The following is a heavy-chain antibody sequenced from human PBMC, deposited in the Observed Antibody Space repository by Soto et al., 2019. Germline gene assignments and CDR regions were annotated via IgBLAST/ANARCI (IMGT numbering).Heavy chain of an antibody. J-gene: IGHJ4*02. CDR3: ARAPRNWGFDF. CDR1: GYTFTNYD. CDR2: MNPNSGDT. D-gene: IGHD7-27*01. V-gene: IGHV1-8*01. Sequence: QVQLVQSGAEVKKPGASVKVSCKASGYTFTNYDINWVRQTTGQGPEWLGWMNPNSGDTGYAQKIQGRVTMTRNAAISTAYMVLSSLTFEDTAIYSCARAPRNWGFDFWGQGTLVTVSS.